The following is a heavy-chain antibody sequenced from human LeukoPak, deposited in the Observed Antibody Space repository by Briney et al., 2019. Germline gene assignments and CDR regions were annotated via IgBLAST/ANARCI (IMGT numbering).Heavy chain of an antibody. Sequence: PSETLSLTCTVSGGSVSSGGYYWSWIRQPPGKGLEWIGYIYYSGSTNYNPSLKSRVTISVDTSKNQFSLKLSSVTAADTAVYYCARAIRGYGSGSYYNGNWFDPWGQGTLVTVSS. J-gene: IGHJ5*02. V-gene: IGHV4-61*08. CDR3: ARAIRGYGSGSYYNGNWFDP. CDR1: GGSVSSGGYY. CDR2: IYYSGST. D-gene: IGHD3-10*01.